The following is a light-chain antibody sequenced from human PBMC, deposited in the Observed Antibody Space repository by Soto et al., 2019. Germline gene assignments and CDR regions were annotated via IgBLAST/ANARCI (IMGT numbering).Light chain of an antibody. CDR2: DAS. CDR3: QQYGSSPWT. Sequence: EIVLTQSPGTLSLSPGERATLSCRASQSVSSNYLAWYQQKPGQAPRLLIYDASSRATGIPDRFSCSGSETDFTLTISRLEPEDFAVYYCQQYGSSPWTFGQGTKVEIK. CDR1: QSVSSNY. V-gene: IGKV3-20*01. J-gene: IGKJ1*01.